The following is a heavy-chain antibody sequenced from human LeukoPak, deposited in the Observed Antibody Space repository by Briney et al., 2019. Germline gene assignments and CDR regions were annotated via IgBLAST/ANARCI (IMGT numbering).Heavy chain of an antibody. CDR2: FDPEDGEA. D-gene: IGHD2-2*01. CDR3: ATVFGGIRECSSTSCYLEY. J-gene: IGHJ4*02. CDR1: GDTPFELS. V-gene: IGHV1-24*01. Sequence: ASVKVSCKVSGDTPFELSIHWVRQAPGKGPEWMGTFDPEDGEATYAQRFQGRVTMTEDTSRETAYMELSSLRSEDTAVYYCATVFGGIRECSSTSCYLEYWGQGTLVTVSS.